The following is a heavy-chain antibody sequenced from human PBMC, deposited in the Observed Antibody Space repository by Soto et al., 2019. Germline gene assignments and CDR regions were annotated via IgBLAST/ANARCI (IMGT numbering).Heavy chain of an antibody. D-gene: IGHD5-12*01. CDR3: ARGWLRFNYYYYYGMDV. CDR1: GYTFTHYG. J-gene: IGHJ6*02. Sequence: ASVKVSCKASGYTFTHYGISWVRQAPGQGLEWMGWISAYNGNTNYAQKLQGRVTMTTDTSTSTAYMELRSLRSDDTAVYYCARGWLRFNYYYYYGMDVWGQGTTVTVSS. CDR2: ISAYNGNT. V-gene: IGHV1-18*04.